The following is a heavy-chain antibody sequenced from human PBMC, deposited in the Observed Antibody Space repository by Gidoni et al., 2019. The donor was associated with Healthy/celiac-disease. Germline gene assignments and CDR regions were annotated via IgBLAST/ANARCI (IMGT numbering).Heavy chain of an antibody. CDR2: IKQDGSEK. V-gene: IGHV3-7*03. D-gene: IGHD5-18*01. CDR3: ARDRGSYGYAPDAFDI. CDR1: GFTVSNYW. Sequence: EVQLVESGGGGVQPGGSLRLSCAASGFTVSNYWMNWVRQDGGKGLEWVANIKQDGSEKYYVDSVKGGFTISSDNAKNSLYLQMNSLRVEDTDVYYCARDRGSYGYAPDAFDIWGQGTMVTVSS. J-gene: IGHJ3*02.